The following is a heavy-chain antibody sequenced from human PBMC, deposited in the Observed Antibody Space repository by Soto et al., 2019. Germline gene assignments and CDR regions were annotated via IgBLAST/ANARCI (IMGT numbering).Heavy chain of an antibody. CDR2: IYYSGST. D-gene: IGHD3-10*01. J-gene: IGHJ5*02. CDR3: ARVPYGSGVNWFDP. CDR1: GGSISSGGYY. V-gene: IGHV4-31*03. Sequence: QVQLQESGPGLVKPSQTLSLTCTVSGGSISSGGYYWSWIRQHPGKGLEWIGYIYYSGSTYYNPSLKSRVTISVDTSKNQYSLKLSSVTAADTAVYYCARVPYGSGVNWFDPWGQGTLVTVSS.